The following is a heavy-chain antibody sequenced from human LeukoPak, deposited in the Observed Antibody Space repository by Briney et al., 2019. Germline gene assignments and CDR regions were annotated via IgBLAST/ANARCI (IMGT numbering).Heavy chain of an antibody. CDR2: ISGSGGAGT. CDR3: VKDRGGSPFYGMDV. D-gene: IGHD1-26*01. CDR1: GFAASGITFSDYA. Sequence: GGSLRLSCAASGFAASGITFSDYAMTWARQAPGKGLEWVSSISGSGGAGTYYADSVKGRFTISRDNSKNTLYLLMNSLRAEDTAVYYCVKDRGGSPFYGMDVWGQGTTVTVSS. V-gene: IGHV3-23*01. J-gene: IGHJ6*02.